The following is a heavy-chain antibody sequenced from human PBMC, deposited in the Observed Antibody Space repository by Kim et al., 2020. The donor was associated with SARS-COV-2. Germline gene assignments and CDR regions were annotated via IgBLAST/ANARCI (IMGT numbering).Heavy chain of an antibody. V-gene: IGHV1-18*01. J-gene: IGHJ3*02. D-gene: IGHD3-10*01. Sequence: KLQGRVTMTTDTSTSTAYMELRSLRSDDTAVYYCARWDSLGELSYDAFDIWGQGTMVTVSS. CDR3: ARWDSLGELSYDAFDI.